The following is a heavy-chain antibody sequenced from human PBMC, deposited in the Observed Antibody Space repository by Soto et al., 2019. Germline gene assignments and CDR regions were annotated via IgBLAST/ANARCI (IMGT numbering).Heavy chain of an antibody. V-gene: IGHV4-31*03. CDR3: ASTWSDYGTLVY. CDR2: IYYSGST. J-gene: IGHJ4*02. CDR1: GGSISSGGYY. D-gene: IGHD4-17*01. Sequence: QVQLQESGPGLVKPSQTLSLTCTVPGGSISSGGYYWSWIRQHPGKGLEWIGYIYYSGSTYYNPSLKSRVTISVDTSKNQFSLKLSSVTAADTAVYYCASTWSDYGTLVYWGQGTLVTVSS.